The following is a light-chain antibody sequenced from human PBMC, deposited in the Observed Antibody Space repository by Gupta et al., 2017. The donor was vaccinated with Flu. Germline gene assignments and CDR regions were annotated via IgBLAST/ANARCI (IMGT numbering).Light chain of an antibody. CDR3: AAWDDSLNGHYV. J-gene: IGLJ1*01. V-gene: IGLV1-44*01. Sequence: QSVLAPPPSASGTPGQRVTISCSRSSSNIGRYPVNWYQQVPGTAPKLLIYGNHQRPSGVPVRFSGSKSGTSDSLAISRLQSEDEADYYCAAWDDSLNGHYVFGTGTEVTVL. CDR2: GNH. CDR1: SSNIGRYP.